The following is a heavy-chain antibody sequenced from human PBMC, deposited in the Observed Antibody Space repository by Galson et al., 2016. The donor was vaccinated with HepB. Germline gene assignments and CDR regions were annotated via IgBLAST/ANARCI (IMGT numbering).Heavy chain of an antibody. CDR1: GASINSDF. V-gene: IGHV4-59*01. D-gene: IGHD3-10*01. Sequence: SETLSLTCSVSGASINSDFWGWIRQPPGRALEWIGNIFYSGTTNYNPSLKSRVTISIDMSRLHFSLKLTSVTAADTAVYYCARESASISGLPGSFDSWGPGSLVTVAS. CDR2: IFYSGTT. J-gene: IGHJ4*02. CDR3: ARESASISGLPGSFDS.